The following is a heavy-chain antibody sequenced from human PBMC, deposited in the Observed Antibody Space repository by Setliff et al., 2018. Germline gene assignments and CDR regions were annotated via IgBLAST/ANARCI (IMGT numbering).Heavy chain of an antibody. J-gene: IGHJ4*02. CDR3: ARAQNIFAGNLDS. CDR1: GFTFSTFW. CDR2: VQFDGSNK. V-gene: IGHV3-30*02. Sequence: PGGSLRLSCAASGFTFSTFWMHWVRQAPGEGLEWVAFVQFDGSNKYYADSVLGRFTISRDNIKNTAFLQMNSLRADDTALYFCARAQNIFAGNLDSWGQGTLVTVSS.